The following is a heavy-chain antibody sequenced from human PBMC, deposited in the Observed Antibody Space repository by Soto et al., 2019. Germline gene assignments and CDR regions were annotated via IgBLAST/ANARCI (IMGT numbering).Heavy chain of an antibody. V-gene: IGHV4-59*01. CDR1: GGSISPYS. D-gene: IGHD4-17*01. Sequence: SETMYLTSTVSGGSISPYSWSWIRQPPGKGLEWIGYIYYNRSTNYNPSLKSRVTISVDTSKNQFSLRLTSVTAADTAVYYCAPDRPNYGDYIPLDSWGQGTQVPGFS. CDR3: APDRPNYGDYIPLDS. CDR2: IYYNRST. J-gene: IGHJ4*02.